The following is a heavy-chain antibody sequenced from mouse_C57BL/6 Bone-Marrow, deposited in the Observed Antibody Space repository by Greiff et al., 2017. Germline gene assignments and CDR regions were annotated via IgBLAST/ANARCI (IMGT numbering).Heavy chain of an antibody. Sequence: VKLVESGPGLVAPSQSLSITCTVSGFSLTSYAISWVRQPPGKGLEWLGVIRTGGGTNYNSALKSRLSISKDNSKSQVFLKMNSLQTDDTARYYCARMYYGSSWYFDVWGTGTTVTVSS. CDR1: GFSLTSYA. V-gene: IGHV2-9-1*01. CDR3: ARMYYGSSWYFDV. CDR2: IRTGGGT. D-gene: IGHD1-1*01. J-gene: IGHJ1*03.